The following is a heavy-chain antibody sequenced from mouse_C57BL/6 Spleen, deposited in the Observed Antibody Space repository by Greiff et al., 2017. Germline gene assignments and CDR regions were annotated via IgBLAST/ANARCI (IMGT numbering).Heavy chain of an antibody. D-gene: IGHD4-1*01. CDR1: GFTFSSYA. CDR3: TREKDWDYFDY. CDR2: ISSGGDYI. V-gene: IGHV5-9-1*02. Sequence: EVQRVESGEGLVKPGGSLKLSCAASGFTFSSYAMSWVRQTPEKRLEWVAYISSGGDYIYYADTVKGRFTISRDNARNTLYLQMSSLKSEDTAMYYCTREKDWDYFDYWGQGTTLTVSS. J-gene: IGHJ2*01.